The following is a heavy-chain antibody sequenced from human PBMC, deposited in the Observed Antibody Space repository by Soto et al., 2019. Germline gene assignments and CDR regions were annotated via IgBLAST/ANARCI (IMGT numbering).Heavy chain of an antibody. Sequence: SVKVSCKASGGTFSSYAISWVRQAPGQGLDFMGGFLPIFGIANYAQKFQGRVTITADESTSTAYMELSSLRSEDTAVYYCARTYYYDSSGYYSDYWGQGTLVTVSS. V-gene: IGHV1-69*13. D-gene: IGHD3-22*01. CDR3: ARTYYYDSSGYYSDY. J-gene: IGHJ4*02. CDR1: GGTFSSYA. CDR2: FLPIFGIA.